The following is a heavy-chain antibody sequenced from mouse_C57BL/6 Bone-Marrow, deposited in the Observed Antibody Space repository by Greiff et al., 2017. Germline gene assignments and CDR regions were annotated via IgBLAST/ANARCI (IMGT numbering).Heavy chain of an antibody. CDR1: GFTFTAYY. D-gene: IGHD2-14*01. V-gene: IGHV7-3*02. CDR2: IRNKANGYKT. CDR3: ASGSRSWFAY. Sequence: EVHLVESGGGLVQPGGSLRLSCATSGFTFTAYYMSWVRQPPGKALEWLGFIRNKANGYKTEYSASVKGRFTISRDNYQSFLYLQMYNLRAEDSATCYCASGSRSWFAYWGQGTLVTVSA. J-gene: IGHJ3*01.